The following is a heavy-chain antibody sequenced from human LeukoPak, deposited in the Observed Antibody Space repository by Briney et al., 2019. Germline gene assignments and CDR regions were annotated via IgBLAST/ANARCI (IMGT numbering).Heavy chain of an antibody. CDR3: ARVRDSTGYYHRDAFNI. J-gene: IGHJ3*02. CDR1: GYTFTAYY. D-gene: IGHD3-22*01. V-gene: IGHV1-2*06. CDR2: FNPHSGGA. Sequence: ASVKVSCKASGYTFTAYYMHWVRQAPGQGLEWMGRFNPHSGGANYAQKFQGRVTMTRDTSISTAYLELSRLRSDDTAVYFCARVRDSTGYYHRDAFNIWGQGTLVTVSS.